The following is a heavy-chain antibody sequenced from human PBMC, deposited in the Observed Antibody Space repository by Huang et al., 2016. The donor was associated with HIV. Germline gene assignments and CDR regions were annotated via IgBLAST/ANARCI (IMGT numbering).Heavy chain of an antibody. CDR1: GFTFSSYW. CDR3: VRDPRIQSWLNYFDY. J-gene: IGHJ4*02. CDR2: INRDGSSA. V-gene: IGHV3-74*01. Sequence: EVQLVESGGGLVQPGGSLRLSCAASGFTFSSYWMHWVRQAPGKGRVWVSRINRDGSSAGYADSVKGRFTISRDNAKNTLYLQMNSLRAEDTAVYYCVRDPRIQSWLNYFDYWGQGTLVSVSS. D-gene: IGHD3-22*01.